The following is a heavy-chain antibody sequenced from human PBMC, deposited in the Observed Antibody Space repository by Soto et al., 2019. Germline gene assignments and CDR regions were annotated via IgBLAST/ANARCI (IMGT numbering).Heavy chain of an antibody. CDR3: AKRGRGAVAFDY. D-gene: IGHD6-19*01. J-gene: IGHJ4*02. V-gene: IGHV3-23*01. CDR2: ISGSGTGT. Sequence: EVQLFESGGGLVQPGGSLRLSCAASGFTFSSYAMSWVGQAPGKGLEWVSTISGSGTGTYYAYSVTGLFTISRDNSKKTLYLQMNSLGAEDTAVYYCAKRGRGAVAFDYWGQGTLVTVSS. CDR1: GFTFSSYA.